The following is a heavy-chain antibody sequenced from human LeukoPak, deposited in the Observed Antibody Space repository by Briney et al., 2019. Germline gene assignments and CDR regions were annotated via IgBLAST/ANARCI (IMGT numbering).Heavy chain of an antibody. D-gene: IGHD5-24*01. CDR2: IYPGDSDT. V-gene: IGHV5-51*01. CDR1: GYRFTSYW. CDR3: ARRTSRDGYMRAFDY. J-gene: IGHJ4*02. Sequence: GESLKISCKGSGYRFTSYWIGWVRQMPGKGLEWMGIIYPGDSDTRYSPSFQGQVTISADKSISTAYLQWSSLKASDTAMYYCARRTSRDGYMRAFDYWGQGTLVTVSS.